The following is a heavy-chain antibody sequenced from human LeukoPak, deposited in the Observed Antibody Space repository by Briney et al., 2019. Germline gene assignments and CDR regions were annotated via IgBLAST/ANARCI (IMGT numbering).Heavy chain of an antibody. CDR1: GFTFSSYS. CDR2: ISSSSSTI. CDR3: ARASRITMVRGVQGAFDY. J-gene: IGHJ4*02. D-gene: IGHD3-10*01. Sequence: GGSLRLSCAASGFTFSSYSMNWVRQAPGKGLEWVSSISSSSSTIYYADSVKGRFTISRDNAKNSLYLQMNSLRDEDTAVYYCARASRITMVRGVQGAFDYWGQGTLVTVSS. V-gene: IGHV3-48*02.